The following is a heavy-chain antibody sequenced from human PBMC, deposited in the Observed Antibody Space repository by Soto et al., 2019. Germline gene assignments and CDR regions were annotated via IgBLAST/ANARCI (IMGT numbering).Heavy chain of an antibody. J-gene: IGHJ6*02. CDR1: GFTFSSYG. Sequence: QVQLVESGGGVVQPGRSLRLSCAASGFTFSSYGMHWVRQAPGKGLEWVAVIWYDGSNKYYADSVKGRFTISRDNSKSALYLEMNSLRDEDTAVYYYAREGIGTPGMDVWGQGTTVTVSS. CDR3: AREGIGTPGMDV. D-gene: IGHD1-1*01. V-gene: IGHV3-33*01. CDR2: IWYDGSNK.